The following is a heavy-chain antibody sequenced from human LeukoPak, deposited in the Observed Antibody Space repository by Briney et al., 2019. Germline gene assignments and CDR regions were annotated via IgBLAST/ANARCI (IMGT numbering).Heavy chain of an antibody. J-gene: IGHJ4*02. CDR3: AKEDCSGGRCYSLHY. CDR1: GFTFDDYG. D-gene: IGHD2-15*01. V-gene: IGHV3-20*04. Sequence: GGSLRLSCAASGFTFDDYGMTWVRQTPGKGLEWVSTINWNGGSTAYADSVKGRFTISRDNAKNSLYLQMNSLRAEDAAVYYCAKEDCSGGRCYSLHYWGQGTLVTVSS. CDR2: INWNGGST.